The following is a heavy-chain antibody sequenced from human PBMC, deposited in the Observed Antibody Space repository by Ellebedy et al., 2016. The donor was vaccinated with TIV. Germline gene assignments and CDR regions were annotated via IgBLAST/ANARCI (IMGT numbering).Heavy chain of an antibody. V-gene: IGHV3-66*04. D-gene: IGHD2-15*01. J-gene: IGHJ3*02. CDR3: ARHCSGGSCSHHAFDN. Sequence: PGGSLRLSCAASGFTVSSNYMSWVRQAPGKGLEWVSVIYSGGSTYYADSVKGRFTMSRDNSKNTLYLQMNSLRAEDTAVYYCARHCSGGSCSHHAFDNWGQGTMVTVSS. CDR2: IYSGGST. CDR1: GFTVSSNY.